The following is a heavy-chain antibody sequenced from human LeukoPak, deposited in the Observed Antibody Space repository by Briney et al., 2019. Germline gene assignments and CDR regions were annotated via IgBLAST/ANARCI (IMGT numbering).Heavy chain of an antibody. V-gene: IGHV3-23*01. D-gene: IGHD3-10*01. Sequence: GGSLRLSCAASGFSFSNYAMTWVRQAPGKGLEWVSSITNSGGGTFYADSVKGRFTISRDNSKNTLYLQMNSLRDEDTALYYCAKGPSVWGQGTLVTVSS. CDR3: AKGPSV. CDR2: ITNSGGGT. J-gene: IGHJ4*02. CDR1: GFSFSNYA.